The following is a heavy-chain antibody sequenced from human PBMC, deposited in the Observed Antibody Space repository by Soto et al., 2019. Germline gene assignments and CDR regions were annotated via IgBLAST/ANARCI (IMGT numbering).Heavy chain of an antibody. CDR1: GGTFSSYA. Sequence: QVPLVQSGAEVKKPGSSVKVSCKASGGTFSSYAISWVRQAPGQGLEWMGGIIPIFGTANYAQKFQGRVTITADESTSTAYMERSSLRSEDTAVYYCAREPRYCSGGSCYSGFGYYYYGMDVWGQGTTVTVSS. J-gene: IGHJ6*02. CDR3: AREPRYCSGGSCYSGFGYYYYGMDV. CDR2: IIPIFGTA. V-gene: IGHV1-69*01. D-gene: IGHD2-15*01.